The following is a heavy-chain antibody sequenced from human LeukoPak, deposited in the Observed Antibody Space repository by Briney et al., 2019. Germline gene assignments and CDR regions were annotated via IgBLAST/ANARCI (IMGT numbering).Heavy chain of an antibody. V-gene: IGHV3-30*02. Sequence: GGSLRLSCAASGFTFSSYGMHWVRQAPGKGLEWVAFIRYDGSNKYYADSVKGRFTISRDNSKNTLYLQMNSLRAEDMAVYYCAKMEGGSMYADYWGQGTLVTVSS. D-gene: IGHD2/OR15-2a*01. J-gene: IGHJ4*02. CDR3: AKMEGGSMYADY. CDR2: IRYDGSNK. CDR1: GFTFSSYG.